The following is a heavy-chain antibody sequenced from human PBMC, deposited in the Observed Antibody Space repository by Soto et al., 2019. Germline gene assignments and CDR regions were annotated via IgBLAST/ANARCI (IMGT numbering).Heavy chain of an antibody. V-gene: IGHV4-34*01. J-gene: IGHJ5*02. Sequence: PSETLSLTCAVYGGSFSGYYWSWIRQPPGKGLEWIGEINHSGSTNYNPSLKSRVTISVDTSKNQFSLKLSSVTAADTAVYYCARRNSSSRIKTFDPWGQGTLVTVSS. D-gene: IGHD6-13*01. CDR3: ARRNSSSRIKTFDP. CDR2: INHSGST. CDR1: GGSFSGYY.